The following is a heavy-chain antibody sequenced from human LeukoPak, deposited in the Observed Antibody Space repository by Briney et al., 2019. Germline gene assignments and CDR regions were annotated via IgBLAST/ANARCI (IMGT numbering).Heavy chain of an antibody. Sequence: ASVKVSCKASGYTFTSYGISWVRQAPGQGLEWMGWISAYNGNTNYAQKLRGRVTMTTDTSTSTAYMELRSLRSDDTAVYYCAREDRSGYSSGWYYYYYMDVWGKGTTVTVSS. CDR1: GYTFTSYG. CDR2: ISAYNGNT. V-gene: IGHV1-18*01. CDR3: AREDRSGYSSGWYYYYYMDV. D-gene: IGHD6-19*01. J-gene: IGHJ6*03.